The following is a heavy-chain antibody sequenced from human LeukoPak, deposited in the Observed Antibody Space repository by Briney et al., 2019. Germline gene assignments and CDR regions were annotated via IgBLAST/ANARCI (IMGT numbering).Heavy chain of an antibody. CDR3: ARATTWAANDY. CDR2: IYSGGST. V-gene: IGHV3-53*01. Sequence: GGSLRLSCAASGFTVSSNYMSWVRQAPGKGLEWVSVIYSGGSTYYADSVKGRFTISRDNSKNTLYLQMNSLRAEDTAVYYCARATTWAANDYWGQGTLVTVSS. D-gene: IGHD7-27*01. J-gene: IGHJ4*02. CDR1: GFTVSSNY.